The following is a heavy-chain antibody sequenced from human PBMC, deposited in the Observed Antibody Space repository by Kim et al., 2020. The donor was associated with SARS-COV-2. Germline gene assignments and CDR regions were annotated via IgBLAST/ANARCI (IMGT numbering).Heavy chain of an antibody. CDR1: GYTFTSYY. CDR3: ALLGFGELGTFWFDP. V-gene: IGHV1-46*01. Sequence: ASVKVSCKASGYTFTSYYMHWVRQAPGQGLEWMGIINPSGGSTSYAQKFQGRVTMTRDTSTSTVYMELSSLRSEDTAVYYCALLGFGELGTFWFDPWGQGTLVTVSS. D-gene: IGHD3-10*01. CDR2: INPSGGST. J-gene: IGHJ5*02.